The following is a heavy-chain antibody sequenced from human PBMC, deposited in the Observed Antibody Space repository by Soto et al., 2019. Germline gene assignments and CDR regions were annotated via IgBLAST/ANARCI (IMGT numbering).Heavy chain of an antibody. Sequence: GGSLRLSCAASGFTFSSYALHWVRQAPGKGLEGVAVISYDGSNKYYADSVKGRFTISRDNSKNTLYVQMNSLRGEDTAVYYCARGPSSLTRFDYWGQGTLVTVSS. CDR1: GFTFSSYA. J-gene: IGHJ4*02. V-gene: IGHV3-30-3*01. CDR2: ISYDGSNK. D-gene: IGHD2-2*01. CDR3: ARGPSSLTRFDY.